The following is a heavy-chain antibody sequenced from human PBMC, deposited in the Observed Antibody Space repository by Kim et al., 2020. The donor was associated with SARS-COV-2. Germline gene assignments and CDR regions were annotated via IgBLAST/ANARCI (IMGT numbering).Heavy chain of an antibody. CDR1: GFIFSDYY. V-gene: IGHV3-11*04. CDR3: GRHVDGAPVDV. CDR2: ITSSGDTI. Sequence: GGSLRLSCAASGFIFSDYYMHWVRQAPGKGLEWLSSITSSGDTIYSADSVEGRFTISRDNTKNSLFLQMSSLTGDDTAVYYCGRHVDGAPVDVWGQGTVVTVS. D-gene: IGHD5-12*01. J-gene: IGHJ3*01.